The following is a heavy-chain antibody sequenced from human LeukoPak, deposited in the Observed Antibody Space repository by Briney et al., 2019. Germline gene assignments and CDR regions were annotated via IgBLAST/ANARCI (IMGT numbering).Heavy chain of an antibody. D-gene: IGHD3-22*01. CDR3: ARVAERQYYDSSGYYSH. V-gene: IGHV4-34*01. CDR2: INHSGST. J-gene: IGHJ4*02. CDR1: GGSFSGYY. Sequence: SETLSLTCAVYGGSFSGYYWSWIRQPPGKGLEWIGEINHSGSTNYNPSLKSRVTISVDTSKNQFSLTLSSVTAANTAVYYCARVAERQYYDSSGYYSHWGQGTLVTVSS.